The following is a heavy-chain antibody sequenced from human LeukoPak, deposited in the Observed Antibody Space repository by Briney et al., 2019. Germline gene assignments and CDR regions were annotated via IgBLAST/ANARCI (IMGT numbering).Heavy chain of an antibody. D-gene: IGHD4-23*01. CDR2: IWYDGSNK. V-gene: IGHV3-33*01. J-gene: IGHJ6*03. CDR1: GFTFSSYG. Sequence: GGSLRLSCAASGFTFSSYGMHWVRQAPGKGLEWVADIWYDGSNKYYADSVKGRFTISRDNAKNSLYLQMNSLRAEDTAVYYCARVGDGGFYYYYYMDVWGKGTTVTVSS. CDR3: ARVGDGGFYYYYYMDV.